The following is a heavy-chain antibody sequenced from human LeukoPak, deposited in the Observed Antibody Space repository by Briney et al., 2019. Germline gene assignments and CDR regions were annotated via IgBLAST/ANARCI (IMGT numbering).Heavy chain of an antibody. CDR2: IYWNDDK. D-gene: IGHD6-19*01. CDR1: GFSLSTSGLG. V-gene: IGHV2-5*01. CDR3: AHSLISGWPWYYYYCFGMDV. Sequence: SGPTLVNPPQTLTLTCTFSGFSLSTSGLGVGWIRQPPGKALEWLALIYWNDDKRYSPSLKSRLTITKGTSKNQVVLLMTNIDPVDTATDYCAHSLISGWPWYYYYCFGMDVWGQGTTVTVSS. J-gene: IGHJ6*02.